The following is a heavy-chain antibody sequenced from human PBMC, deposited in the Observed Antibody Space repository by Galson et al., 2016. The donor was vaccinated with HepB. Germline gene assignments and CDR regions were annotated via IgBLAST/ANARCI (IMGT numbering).Heavy chain of an antibody. J-gene: IGHJ3*02. CDR3: AKWGTYSEKHAFDI. Sequence: SLRLSCAASGFTFSNYAMHWVRQAPVKGLEWVAVIWYDGSNTYYGDSVKGRFTISRDNSKNTLFLQVNSLRAEDTAVYYCAKWGTYSEKHAFDIWGQGTMVTVSS. D-gene: IGHD3-16*01. CDR2: IWYDGSNT. CDR1: GFTFSNYA. V-gene: IGHV3-33*06.